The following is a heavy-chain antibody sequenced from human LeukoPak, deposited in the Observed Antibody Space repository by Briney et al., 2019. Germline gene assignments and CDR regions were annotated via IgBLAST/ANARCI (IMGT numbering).Heavy chain of an antibody. Sequence: SQTLSLTCTVSSRSISSSSYYWGWIRQPPGKGLEWIGYIYYSGSTNYNPSLKGRVTISVDTSKNQFSLKLSSVTAADTAVYYCARGYYYYYMDVWGKGTTVTVSS. CDR3: ARGYYYYYMDV. CDR2: IYYSGST. CDR1: SRSISSSSYY. J-gene: IGHJ6*03. V-gene: IGHV4-61*05.